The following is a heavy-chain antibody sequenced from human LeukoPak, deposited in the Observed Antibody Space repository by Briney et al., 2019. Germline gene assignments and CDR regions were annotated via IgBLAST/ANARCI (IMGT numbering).Heavy chain of an antibody. Sequence: SETLSLTCTVSGGSISSGGYYWSWIRQPPGKGLEWIGYIYHSGSTYYNPSLKSRVTISVDTSKNQFSLKLSSVTAADTAVYYCAGPYGDYVPNIDYWGQGTLVTVSS. CDR3: AGPYGDYVPNIDY. CDR1: GGSISSGGYY. J-gene: IGHJ4*02. V-gene: IGHV4-30-2*01. D-gene: IGHD4-17*01. CDR2: IYHSGST.